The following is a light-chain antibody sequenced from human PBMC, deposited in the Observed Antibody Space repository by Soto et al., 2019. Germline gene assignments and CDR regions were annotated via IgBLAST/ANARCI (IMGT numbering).Light chain of an antibody. CDR1: QSVSSN. CDR2: GAS. Sequence: EVGMTQSPATLSVSPGERATLSCRASQSVSSNLAWYQQKPGQTPRLLMYGASTRATGIPARFSGSGSGTEFTLTISSLQSADFAVSFCQQYNNWARTFGQRTKVDIK. CDR3: QQYNNWART. J-gene: IGKJ1*01. V-gene: IGKV3-15*01.